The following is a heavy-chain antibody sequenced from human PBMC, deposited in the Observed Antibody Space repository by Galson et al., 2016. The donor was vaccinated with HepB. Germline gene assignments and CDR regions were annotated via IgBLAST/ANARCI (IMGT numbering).Heavy chain of an antibody. V-gene: IGHV3-49*01. D-gene: IGHD1-26*01. J-gene: IGHJ4*02. CDR1: GGSISTGDYY. Sequence: LSLTCTVSGGSISTGDYYWSWIRQAPGRGLEWLSFIQTNYYRATTEYAPSVKGRFTTSRDGSKNIAYLEMNSLQVDDTAVYYCTRTTTPDSGSWPYFDYWGQGVLVTVSS. CDR2: IQTNYYRATT. CDR3: TRTTTPDSGSWPYFDY.